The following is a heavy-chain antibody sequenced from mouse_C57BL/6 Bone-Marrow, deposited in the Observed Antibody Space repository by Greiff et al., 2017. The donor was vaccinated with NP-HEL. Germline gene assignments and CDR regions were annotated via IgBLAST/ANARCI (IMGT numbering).Heavy chain of an antibody. D-gene: IGHD1-1*01. CDR3: ARSYYYGSPYWYFDV. J-gene: IGHJ1*03. CDR2: IYPGDGST. V-gene: IGHV1-85*01. Sequence: QVQLQQSGPELVKPGASVKLSCKASGYTFTSYDINWVKQRPGQGLEWIGWIYPGDGSTKYNEKFKGKATLTVDSSCSTAYMELHSLTSEDSAFYFCARSYYYGSPYWYFDVWGTGTTVTVSS. CDR1: GYTFTSYD.